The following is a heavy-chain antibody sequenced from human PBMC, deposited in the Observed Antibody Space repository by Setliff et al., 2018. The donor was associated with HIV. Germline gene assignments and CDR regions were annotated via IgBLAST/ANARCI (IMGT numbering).Heavy chain of an antibody. Sequence: PGGSLRIYCAASGFTFSDAWMTRVRQALGKGLEWVGRIKSKIDGGTTDYAAPVKGRFTISRDDSKNTLYLQMNSLKTEDTAVYYCTASYDILTGYYKQIDYWGQGTLVTVSS. CDR2: IKSKIDGGTT. D-gene: IGHD3-9*01. CDR1: GFTFSDAW. J-gene: IGHJ4*02. CDR3: TASYDILTGYYKQIDY. V-gene: IGHV3-15*01.